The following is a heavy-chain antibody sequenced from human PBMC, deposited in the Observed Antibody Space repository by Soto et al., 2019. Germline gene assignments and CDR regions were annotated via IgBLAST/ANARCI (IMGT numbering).Heavy chain of an antibody. Sequence: GASVKVSCKASGYTFTSYYMHWVRQAPGQGLEWMGIIDPGGGSTSYAQEFQGRVTMTRDTSTSTVYMELSSLRSDDTAVYYCARDELGYDFWSGDEYFRNYYYYGMDVWGQGTTVTVSS. CDR2: IDPGGGST. CDR1: GYTFTSYY. CDR3: ARDELGYDFWSGDEYFRNYYYYGMDV. V-gene: IGHV1-46*01. J-gene: IGHJ6*02. D-gene: IGHD3-3*01.